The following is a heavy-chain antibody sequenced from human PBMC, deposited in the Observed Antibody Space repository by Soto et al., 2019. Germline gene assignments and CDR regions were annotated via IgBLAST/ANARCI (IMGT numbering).Heavy chain of an antibody. CDR3: ARGGTWYDHSARSYHYTAERDS. V-gene: IGHV1-69*05. D-gene: IGHD3-16*02. Sequence: QVRLEQSAAEVKRRGSSVKVSCKASGGTFGGYGLHWVRQAPGQGLEWMGGIVPLCAAANYAQKFQGRVTITRDARGGNLELHTLRPDYTAVYYSARGGTWYDHSARSYHYTAERDSWGQGTLVTVSS. J-gene: IGHJ4*02. CDR1: GGTFGGYG. CDR2: IVPLCAAA.